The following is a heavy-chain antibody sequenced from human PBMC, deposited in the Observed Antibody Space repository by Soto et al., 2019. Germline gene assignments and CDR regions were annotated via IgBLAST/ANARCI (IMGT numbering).Heavy chain of an antibody. D-gene: IGHD3-9*01. CDR2: FDTAGDT. Sequence: GGSLRLSCAASGFTFSNYDMHWVRQAAGKGLEWVSGFDTAGDTYYPGSVKGRFTMSRENARNSVYLQMNSLRAGDTAVYYCATRGGYDILTGSVWYFDLWGRGTLVTVSS. V-gene: IGHV3-13*01. J-gene: IGHJ2*01. CDR1: GFTFSNYD. CDR3: ATRGGYDILTGSVWYFDL.